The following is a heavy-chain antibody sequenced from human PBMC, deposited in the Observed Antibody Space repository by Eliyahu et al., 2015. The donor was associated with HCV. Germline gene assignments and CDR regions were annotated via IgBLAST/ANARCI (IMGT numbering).Heavy chain of an antibody. Sequence: QVQLVESGGGVVQPGRSLRLSCAASGFTFGXXGXPWVRQAPGKGLGWVAVISYDGSNKYYADSVKGRFTISRDNSKNTLYLQMNSLRAEDTAVYYCAKDGGASNWIPSGDAFDMWGQGTMVTVSS. CDR2: ISYDGSNK. J-gene: IGHJ3*02. CDR3: AKDGGASNWIPSGDAFDM. V-gene: IGHV3-30*18. D-gene: IGHD1-20*01. CDR1: GFTFGXXG.